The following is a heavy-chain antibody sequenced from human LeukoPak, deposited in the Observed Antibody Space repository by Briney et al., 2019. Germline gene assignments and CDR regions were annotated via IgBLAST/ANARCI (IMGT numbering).Heavy chain of an antibody. CDR3: ALTAAVFDYSYYYGMDV. D-gene: IGHD6-13*01. J-gene: IGHJ6*02. CDR2: IWYDGSNK. CDR1: GFTFNSYG. Sequence: GRSLRLSCAASGFTFNSYGMHWVRQAPGKGLEWVAVIWYDGSNKYYADSVKGRFTISRDNSKTSLCLQMNSLRAEDTAVYYCALTAAVFDYSYYYGMDVWGQGTAVTVSS. V-gene: IGHV3-33*01.